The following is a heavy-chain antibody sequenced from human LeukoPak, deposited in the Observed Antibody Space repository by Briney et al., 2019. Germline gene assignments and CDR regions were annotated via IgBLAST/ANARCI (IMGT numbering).Heavy chain of an antibody. J-gene: IGHJ4*02. CDR1: GFTFSSYW. V-gene: IGHV3-7*01. D-gene: IGHD4-17*01. Sequence: GGSLRLSCAASGFTFSSYWMSWVRQAPGRGLEWVANIKQDGSEKYYVDSVKGRFTISRDNAKKSLYLQMNSLRGEDTAIYYCAEGSNSGASSFWGQGTLVTVSS. CDR3: AEGSNSGASSF. CDR2: IKQDGSEK.